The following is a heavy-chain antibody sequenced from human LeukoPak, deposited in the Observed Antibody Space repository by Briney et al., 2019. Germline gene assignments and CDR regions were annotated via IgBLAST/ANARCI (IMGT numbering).Heavy chain of an antibody. CDR3: ARESRGYYDSSGLNY. CDR1: GFTFSSYS. V-gene: IGHV3-48*01. Sequence: GGSLRLSCAASGFTFSSYSMNWVRQAPGKGLEWVSYISSSSSTIYYADSVKGRFTISRDNAKNSLYLQMNSLRAEDTAVYYCARESRGYYDSSGLNYWGQGTLVTVSS. D-gene: IGHD3-22*01. CDR2: ISSSSSTI. J-gene: IGHJ4*02.